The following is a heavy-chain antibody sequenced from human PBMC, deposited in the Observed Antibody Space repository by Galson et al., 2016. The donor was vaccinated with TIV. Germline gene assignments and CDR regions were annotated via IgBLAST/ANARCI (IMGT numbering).Heavy chain of an antibody. J-gene: IGHJ5*02. CDR2: ISRSGTRT. Sequence: SLRLSCAASGFNFNYHPMSWVRQAPGMGLQWVSAISRSGTRTYYADSVKGRFTISRDNSKNTVYLQMNSLRVEDTAVHYCAKDHLYDRADSWGGGSCMESWSQGTLVTVSS. CDR1: GFNFNYHP. D-gene: IGHD3/OR15-3a*01. CDR3: AKDHLYDRADSWGGGSCMES. V-gene: IGHV3-23*01.